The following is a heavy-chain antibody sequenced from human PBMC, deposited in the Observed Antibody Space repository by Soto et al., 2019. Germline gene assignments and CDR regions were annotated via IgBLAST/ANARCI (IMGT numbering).Heavy chain of an antibody. J-gene: IGHJ4*02. V-gene: IGHV4-30-2*01. CDR3: AGQWIQLWAYFDY. CDR1: GGSISSGGYS. D-gene: IGHD5-18*01. CDR2: IYHSGST. Sequence: PSETVSLTCAVSGGSISSGGYSWSWIRQPLGKGLEWIGYIYHSGSTYYNPSLKSRVTISVDRSKNQFSLKLSSVTAADTAVYYCAGQWIQLWAYFDYWGQGALVTVSS.